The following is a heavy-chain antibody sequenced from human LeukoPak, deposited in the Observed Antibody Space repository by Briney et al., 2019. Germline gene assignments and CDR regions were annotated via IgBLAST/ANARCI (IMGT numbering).Heavy chain of an antibody. Sequence: SETLSLTCTVSGGSISSSSYYWGWLRQPPGKGLEWIGSIYYSGSTYYNPSLKSRITISVDTSKNPFSLKLSSVTAADTAVYYCARRGSSTPLDYYYYYMDVWGKGTTVTVSS. D-gene: IGHD2-2*01. CDR1: GGSISSSSYY. CDR2: IYYSGST. V-gene: IGHV4-39*01. J-gene: IGHJ6*03. CDR3: ARRGSSTPLDYYYYYMDV.